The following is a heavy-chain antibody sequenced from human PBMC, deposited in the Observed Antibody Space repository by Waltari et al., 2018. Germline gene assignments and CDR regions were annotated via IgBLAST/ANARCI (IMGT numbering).Heavy chain of an antibody. CDR2: LSAGGNT. CDR1: GVTVSSSY. CDR3: AKGTIFAGALDY. Sequence: EVHLVETGGGLIQPGGSLRLSCAVSGVTVSSSYMSWVRQAPGKGLECVSYLSAGGNTYFAGSLQGRVTISRDDSKNSLFLQMNSLSAADTAVYYCAKGTIFAGALDYWGQGALVTVSS. V-gene: IGHV3-53*02. D-gene: IGHD3-3*02. J-gene: IGHJ4*02.